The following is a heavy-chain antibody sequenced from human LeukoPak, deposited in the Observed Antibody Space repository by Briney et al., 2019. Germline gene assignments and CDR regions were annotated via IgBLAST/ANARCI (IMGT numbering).Heavy chain of an antibody. D-gene: IGHD5-12*01. CDR3: ARDDAVPSGYDYRTLDY. J-gene: IGHJ4*02. CDR2: MSPNNGNT. V-gene: IGHV1-8*01. Sequence: ASVKVSCKTSGYTFTNYDINWVRQATGQGLEWLGWMSPNNGNTGYAQKFQGRVTMTRDTSINTAYMELSSLRSEDTAVYYCARDDAVPSGYDYRTLDYWGQGTLVTVSS. CDR1: GYTFTNYD.